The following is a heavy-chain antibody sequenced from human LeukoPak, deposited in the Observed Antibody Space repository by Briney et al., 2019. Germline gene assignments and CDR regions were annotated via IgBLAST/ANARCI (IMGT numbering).Heavy chain of an antibody. CDR3: ARAMVVPAAIHYYYYGMDV. Sequence: ASVKVSCKASGGTFSSYAISWVRQAPGQGLEWMGWISAYNGNTNYAQKLQGRVTMTTDTSTSTAYMELRSLRSDDTAVYYCARAMVVPAAIHYYYYGMDVWGQGTTVTVSS. D-gene: IGHD2-2*01. CDR2: ISAYNGNT. V-gene: IGHV1-18*01. CDR1: GGTFSSYA. J-gene: IGHJ6*02.